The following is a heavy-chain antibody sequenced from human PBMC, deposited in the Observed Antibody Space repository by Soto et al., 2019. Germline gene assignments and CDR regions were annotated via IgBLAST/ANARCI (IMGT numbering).Heavy chain of an antibody. CDR2: ISGSGGST. CDR1: GFTFSSYA. Sequence: PGGSLRLSCAASGFTFSSYAMSWVRQAPGKGLEWVSAISGSGGSTYYADSVKGRFTISRDNSKNTLYLQMNSLRAEDTAVYYCAKDRITIFGVVIPDFQHWGQGTLVTVSS. J-gene: IGHJ1*01. CDR3: AKDRITIFGVVIPDFQH. V-gene: IGHV3-23*01. D-gene: IGHD3-3*01.